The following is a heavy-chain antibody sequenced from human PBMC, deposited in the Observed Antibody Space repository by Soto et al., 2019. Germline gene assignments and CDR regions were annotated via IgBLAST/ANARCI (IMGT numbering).Heavy chain of an antibody. CDR2: IWYDGSNK. CDR1: GFTFSSYG. D-gene: IGHD3-22*01. J-gene: IGHJ6*02. V-gene: IGHV3-33*01. Sequence: QVQLVESGGGVVQPGRSLRLSCAASGFTFSSYGMHWVRQAPGKGLEWVAVIWYDGSNKYYADSVKGRFTISRDNSKNTLYLQMNSLRAEDTAVYYCARGSHYYYDRTKISRLYGMDVWGQGTTVTVSS. CDR3: ARGSHYYYDRTKISRLYGMDV.